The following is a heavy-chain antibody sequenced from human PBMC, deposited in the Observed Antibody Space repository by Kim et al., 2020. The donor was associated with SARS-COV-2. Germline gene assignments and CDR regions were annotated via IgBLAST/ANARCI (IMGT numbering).Heavy chain of an antibody. CDR3: ARGRHVHSSGRFDG. V-gene: IGHV1-46*01. CDR2: INPSGGNT. J-gene: IGHJ4*02. D-gene: IGHD6-25*01. Sequence: ASVMVSCKASGYSFTTYYMHWVRQAPGQGLEWMGRINPSGGNTDNAQKFQGRVTVTRDTSTSTVYMELNNLRSDDTAGYYCARGRHVHSSGRFDGWGQG. CDR1: GYSFTTYY.